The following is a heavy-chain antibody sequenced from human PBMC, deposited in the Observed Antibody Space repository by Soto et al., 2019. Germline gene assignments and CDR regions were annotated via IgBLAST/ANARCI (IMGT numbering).Heavy chain of an antibody. J-gene: IGHJ5*02. CDR3: ASTYSTSWYWFDP. Sequence: QITVKESGPVLVKPTETLTLTCTVSGFSLRNAGLGVSWIRQPPGKALEWLAHIFSNDEKSYSTSLKSRLTSSKDTSKSQVVLTMTNMDPVDTATYYCASTYSTSWYWFDPWGQGTLVTVSS. D-gene: IGHD6-13*01. CDR1: GFSLRNAGLG. CDR2: IFSNDEK. V-gene: IGHV2-26*04.